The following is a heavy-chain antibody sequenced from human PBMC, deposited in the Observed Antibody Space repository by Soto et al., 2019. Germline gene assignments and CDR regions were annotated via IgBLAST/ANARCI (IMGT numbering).Heavy chain of an antibody. J-gene: IGHJ4*02. Sequence: GASVKVSCKASGYTFTNYRIYWVRQAPGQGLEWMGYNRNYAQKMQGRVTMTTDTATSTAYMELRSLRSDDTAVYYCARDRLPLGELSPGEYWGQGTVVTVSS. CDR2: NR. CDR1: GYTFTNYR. D-gene: IGHD3-16*01. CDR3: ARDRLPLGELSPGEY. V-gene: IGHV1-18*01.